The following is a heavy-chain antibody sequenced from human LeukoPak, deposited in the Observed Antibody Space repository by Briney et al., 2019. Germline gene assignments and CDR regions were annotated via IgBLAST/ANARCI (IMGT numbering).Heavy chain of an antibody. D-gene: IGHD2-2*01. CDR2: IIPIFGTA. Sequence: GASVTVSCKASGGTFSSYAISWVRQAPGQGLEWMGGIIPIFGTANYAQKFQGRVTITADESTSTAYMELSSLRSEDTAVYYCATMKYCSSTSCYGGAYGYWGQGTLVTVSS. J-gene: IGHJ4*02. CDR3: ATMKYCSSTSCYGGAYGY. V-gene: IGHV1-69*13. CDR1: GGTFSSYA.